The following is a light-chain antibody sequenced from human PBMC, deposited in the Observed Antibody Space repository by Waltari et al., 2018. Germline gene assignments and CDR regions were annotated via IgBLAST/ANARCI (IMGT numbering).Light chain of an antibody. CDR2: KAS. J-gene: IGKJ1*01. V-gene: IGKV1-5*03. CDR3: QQYSSDST. CDR1: QSISSW. Sequence: DIQMTQAPSTLSASVGDRVTITCRASQSISSWLAWYQQKPGEAPKLLIYKASSLESGVSSRSSGSGSGTEFTLTSSSLQPDDFATYYCQQYSSDSTFGQGTKVEIK.